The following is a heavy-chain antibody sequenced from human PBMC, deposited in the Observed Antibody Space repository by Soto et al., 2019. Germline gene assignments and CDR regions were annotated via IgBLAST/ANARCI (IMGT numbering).Heavy chain of an antibody. CDR3: ARAEVRGVIMHYYYGMDV. J-gene: IGHJ6*02. D-gene: IGHD3-10*01. CDR2: ISAYNGNT. Sequence: QVQLVQSGAEVKKPGASVKVSCKASGYTFTSYGISWVRQAPGQGLEWMGWISAYNGNTNYAQKLQGRVTMTTDTSTSTAYMELRSLRSDDAAVYYCARAEVRGVIMHYYYGMDVWGQGTTVTVSS. V-gene: IGHV1-18*01. CDR1: GYTFTSYG.